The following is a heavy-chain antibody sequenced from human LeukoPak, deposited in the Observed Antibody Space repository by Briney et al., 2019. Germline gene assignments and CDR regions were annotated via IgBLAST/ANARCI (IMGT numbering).Heavy chain of an antibody. V-gene: IGHV4-39*01. Sequence: PSETLSLTCTVSGGSISSSSYYWGWIRQPPGKGLEWIGTIYYSGRTYYSPSLKSRVTLSVDTSSNQFSLNLRSVTAADTAVYYCARRRYYDGSGYLEWGQGTLLSVSS. CDR3: ARRRYYDGSGYLE. CDR1: GGSISSSSYY. D-gene: IGHD3-22*01. CDR2: IYYSGRT. J-gene: IGHJ1*01.